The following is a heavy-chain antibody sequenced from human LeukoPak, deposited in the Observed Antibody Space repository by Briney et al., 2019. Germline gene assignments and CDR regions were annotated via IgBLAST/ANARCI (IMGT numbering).Heavy chain of an antibody. D-gene: IGHD3-9*01. J-gene: IGHJ4*02. CDR2: IKSKTDGGTT. Sequence: RGSLRLSCAASGFTFSNAWMSWVRQAPGKGLEWVGRIKSKTDGGTTDYAAPVKGRFTISRDDSKNTLYLQMNSLKTEDTAVYYCTTVVFDDILTDYYNVLDYWGRGTLVTVSS. CDR1: GFTFSNAW. V-gene: IGHV3-15*01. CDR3: TTVVFDDILTDYYNVLDY.